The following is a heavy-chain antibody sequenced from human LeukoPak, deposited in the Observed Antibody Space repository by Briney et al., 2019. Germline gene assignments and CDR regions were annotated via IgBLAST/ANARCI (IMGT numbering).Heavy chain of an antibody. CDR3: AKDRSSYYDSNGDAFDI. J-gene: IGHJ3*02. Sequence: GGSLRLSCAASGFTFSSYAMSWVRQAPGKGLEWVSAISGSGGSTYYADSVKGRFTISRDNSKNTLYLQMNSLRAEDTAVYYCAKDRSSYYDSNGDAFDIWGQGTMVTVSS. V-gene: IGHV3-23*01. D-gene: IGHD3-22*01. CDR2: ISGSGGST. CDR1: GFTFSSYA.